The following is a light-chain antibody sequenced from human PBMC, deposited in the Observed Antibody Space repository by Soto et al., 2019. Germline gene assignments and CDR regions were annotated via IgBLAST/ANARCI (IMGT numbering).Light chain of an antibody. Sequence: EIVMTQSPATLSVSPGERATLSCRASQSVNSNLAWYQQKLGQAPRVLTFGASTRATGIPARFSGSGSGTEFSLTINSLQSEDFAVYYCQEYNTWPWTFGQGTKVDTK. CDR2: GAS. V-gene: IGKV3-15*01. J-gene: IGKJ1*01. CDR1: QSVNSN. CDR3: QEYNTWPWT.